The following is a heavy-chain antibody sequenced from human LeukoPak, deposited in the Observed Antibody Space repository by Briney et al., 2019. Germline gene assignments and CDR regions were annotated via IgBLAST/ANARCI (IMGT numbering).Heavy chain of an antibody. V-gene: IGHV1-24*01. CDR2: FDPEDGET. CDR1: GYTLTELS. D-gene: IGHD2-21*01. J-gene: IGHJ1*01. Sequence: ASVKVSCKVSGYTLTELSMHWVRQAPGKGLEWMGGFDPEDGETIYAQKFQGRVTMTEDTSTDTAYMELSSLRSEDTAVYYCARDPPTYCGGDCYFQHWGQGTLVTVSS. CDR3: ARDPPTYCGGDCYFQH.